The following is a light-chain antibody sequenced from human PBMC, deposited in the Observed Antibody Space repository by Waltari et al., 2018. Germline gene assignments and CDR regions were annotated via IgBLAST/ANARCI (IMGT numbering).Light chain of an antibody. CDR2: EDN. CDR3: QSYDSSNHVV. V-gene: IGLV6-57*01. CDR1: SGSIASNY. J-gene: IGLJ2*01. Sequence: NFMLTQPHSVSESPGKTVTISCTRSSGSIASNYVQWYQQRPGRSPTTVIYEDNQIPSGVPDRFSGSIDSSSNSASLTISGLKTEDEADYYCQSYDSSNHVVFGGGTKLTVL.